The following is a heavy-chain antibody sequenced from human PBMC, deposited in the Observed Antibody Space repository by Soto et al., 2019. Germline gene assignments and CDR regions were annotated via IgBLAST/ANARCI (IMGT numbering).Heavy chain of an antibody. J-gene: IGHJ4*02. CDR1: GFTLNEFG. Sequence: QVQLVQSGAEVKKSGASVKVSCKASGFTLNEFGVSXXXXAPGQGLEWMGWISGHDGNTNFAQKYEGRVTMTIDSSTXXXXXXXXXXXXXXXXXXXXXXXXXXGQTPFDSWGQGTLVTVSS. CDR2: ISGHDGNT. V-gene: IGHV1-18*01. CDR3: XXXXXXGQTPFDS.